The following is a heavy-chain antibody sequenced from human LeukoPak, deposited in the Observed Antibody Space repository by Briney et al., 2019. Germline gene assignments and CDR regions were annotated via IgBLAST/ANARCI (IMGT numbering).Heavy chain of an antibody. CDR1: GGSINNYY. CDR3: ARSGDWSGYLGGAFDI. J-gene: IGHJ3*02. D-gene: IGHD3-3*01. V-gene: IGHV4-59*01. Sequence: SETLSLTCTVSGGSINNYYWSWIRQPPGKGLEWIGHIYYSGSTNYNPSLKSRVTISVDTSKNQFSLKLSSVTAADTAVYYCARSGDWSGYLGGAFDIWGQGTMVTVSS. CDR2: IYYSGST.